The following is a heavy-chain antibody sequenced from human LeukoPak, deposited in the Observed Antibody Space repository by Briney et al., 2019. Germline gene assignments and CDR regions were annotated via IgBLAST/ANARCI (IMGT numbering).Heavy chain of an antibody. J-gene: IGHJ4*02. CDR1: GFTFSSYA. CDR2: ISGSGGSA. CDR3: AKDWNVVVVAAIHY. D-gene: IGHD2-15*01. V-gene: IGHV3-23*01. Sequence: GGSLTLYCAASGFTFSSYALIWVRQARGTGLEWLSAISGSGGSAYYADSVKGRFIISRDNSKNTLYLQMNSLRAEDTAVYYCAKDWNVVVVAAIHYWGQGTLVTVSS.